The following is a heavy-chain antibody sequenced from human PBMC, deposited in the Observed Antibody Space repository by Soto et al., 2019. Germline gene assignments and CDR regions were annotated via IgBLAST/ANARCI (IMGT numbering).Heavy chain of an antibody. V-gene: IGHV3-74*01. Sequence: GGSLRLSCAASGFIFKMYWMHWVRQSPGKGLVWISRIYNDGTYSDYAYSVRVRFTISRDNVNDTLYLQMNNLRAEDSGLYYCTRGPRPIWTGTGAXWGQGTQVTVSX. D-gene: IGHD3-10*01. CDR3: TRGPRPIWTGTGAX. CDR1: GFIFKMYW. CDR2: IYNDGTYS. J-gene: IGHJ4*02.